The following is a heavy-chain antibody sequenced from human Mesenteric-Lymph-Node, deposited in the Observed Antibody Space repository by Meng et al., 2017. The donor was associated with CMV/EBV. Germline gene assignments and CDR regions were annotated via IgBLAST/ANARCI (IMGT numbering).Heavy chain of an antibody. V-gene: IGHV4-34*01. Sequence: GSLRLSCAVYGGSFSGYYWSWIRQPPGKGLEWIGEINHSGSTNYNPSLKSRVTISVDTSKNQFSLKLSSVTAADTAVYYCARGGSKGYCSSTSCYRSYWYFDLWGRGTLVTVSS. D-gene: IGHD2-2*01. CDR2: INHSGST. CDR1: GGSFSGYY. J-gene: IGHJ2*01. CDR3: ARGGSKGYCSSTSCYRSYWYFDL.